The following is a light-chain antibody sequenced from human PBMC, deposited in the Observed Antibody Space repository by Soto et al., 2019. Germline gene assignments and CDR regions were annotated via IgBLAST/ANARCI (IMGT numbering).Light chain of an antibody. J-gene: IGLJ1*01. CDR3: SSYTSSSTYV. CDR1: SSDVGGYNY. Sequence: QPALTQPASVSGSPGQSITISCTGTSSDVGGYNYVSWYQQHPGKAPKLMIYEVSNRPSGVSNRLSGSKSGNTASLTISGLQAEDEADYYCSSYTSSSTYVFGTGTKVTAL. CDR2: EVS. V-gene: IGLV2-14*01.